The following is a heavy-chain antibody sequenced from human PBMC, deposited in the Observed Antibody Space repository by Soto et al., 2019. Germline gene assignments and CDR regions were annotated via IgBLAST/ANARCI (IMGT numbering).Heavy chain of an antibody. J-gene: IGHJ4*02. V-gene: IGHV4-30-4*01. CDR2: IYYSGTT. Sequence: QVQLQESGPGLVKPSQTLSLTCTVSGGSISSSNYYWSWIRQPPGKGLEWIGYIYYSGTTYYNPSLKSRVTISVDTSKNQFSLKLNSVTAADTAVYYCARDLRSYYDSSDYGGNWGQGTLVTVSS. CDR3: ARDLRSYYDSSDYGGN. D-gene: IGHD3-22*01. CDR1: GGSISSSNYY.